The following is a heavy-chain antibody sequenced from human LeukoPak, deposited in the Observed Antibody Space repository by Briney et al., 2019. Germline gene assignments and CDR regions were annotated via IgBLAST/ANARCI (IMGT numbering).Heavy chain of an antibody. CDR2: INHSGST. J-gene: IGHJ4*02. D-gene: IGHD5-12*01. CDR1: GLTFINAL. CDR3: ARGDRAYAY. Sequence: GSLRLSCVASGLTFINALMGWARQPPGKGLEWIGEINHSGSTNYNPSLKSRVTISLDTSKIQFSLKLSSVTAADTAVYYCARGDRAYAYWGQGTLVTVSS. V-gene: IGHV4-34*01.